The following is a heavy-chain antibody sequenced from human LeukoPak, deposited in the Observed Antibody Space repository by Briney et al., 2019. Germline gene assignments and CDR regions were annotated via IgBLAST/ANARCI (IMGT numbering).Heavy chain of an antibody. D-gene: IGHD1-26*01. CDR3: ARGSGSYWVY. V-gene: IGHV4-38-2*02. CDR2: IYHSGST. J-gene: IGHJ4*02. Sequence: SETLSLTCTVPGYSISSGYYWGWIRQPPGKGLEWIGSIYHSGSTYYNPSLKSRVTISLDTSKNQFSLKLSSVTAADTAVYYCARGSGSYWVYWGQGTLVTVSS. CDR1: GYSISSGYY.